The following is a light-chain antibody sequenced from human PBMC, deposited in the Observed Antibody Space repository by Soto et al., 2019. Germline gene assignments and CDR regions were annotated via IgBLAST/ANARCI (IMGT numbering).Light chain of an antibody. J-gene: IGKJ2*01. CDR3: QQSHSTPYT. V-gene: IGKV1-39*01. Sequence: DIQLTQSPSSLSVSLGVRVTITCRASQGLSGYLNWYRQKPGRAPELLIYSASTLQTGVPSRFSGRGSETDFTLTISSLQSEDLATYFCQQSHSTPYTFGQGIKLEL. CDR1: QGLSGY. CDR2: SAS.